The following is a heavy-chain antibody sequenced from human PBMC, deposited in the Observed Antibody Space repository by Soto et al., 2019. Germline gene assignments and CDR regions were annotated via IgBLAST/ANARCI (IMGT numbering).Heavy chain of an antibody. CDR2: IYDGGST. V-gene: IGHV4-30-4*01. J-gene: IGHJ4*02. CDR3: TRGPSGDKVDY. Sequence: SEALSVTCAVSFGSISNVNCCWSLVRQSPDKGLEWIGHIYDGGSTYNNPSLRSRLTILVDTSKNQFSLKLSSVSAADTAVYYCTRGPSGDKVDYWGQGILVTSPQ. CDR1: FGSISNVNCC. D-gene: IGHD7-27*01.